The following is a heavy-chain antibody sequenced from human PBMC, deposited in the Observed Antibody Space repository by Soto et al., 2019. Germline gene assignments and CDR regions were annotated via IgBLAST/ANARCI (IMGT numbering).Heavy chain of an antibody. CDR3: ARERDVYYFDS. CDR1: GGSINSGAYY. Sequence: SETLSLTCTVSGGSINSGAYYWSWIRQHPGKGLEWIGYIYYSGSTYYNPSLKSRVTISLDMSKNQFSLKLSSVTAADTAVYYCARERDVYYFDSWGQGALVT. V-gene: IGHV4-31*03. J-gene: IGHJ4*02. CDR2: IYYSGST.